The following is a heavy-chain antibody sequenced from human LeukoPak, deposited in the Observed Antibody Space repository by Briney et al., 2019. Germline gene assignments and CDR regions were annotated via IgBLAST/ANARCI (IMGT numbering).Heavy chain of an antibody. CDR1: GGSISSYY. Sequence: PSETLSLTCTVSGGSISSYYWSWIRQPPGKGLEWIGYIYYSGSTNYNPSLKSRVTISVDTSKNQFSLKLSSVTAADTAVYYCARENDFWSGSPFDPWGQGTLVTVSS. CDR3: ARENDFWSGSPFDP. D-gene: IGHD3-3*01. J-gene: IGHJ5*02. CDR2: IYYSGST. V-gene: IGHV4-59*01.